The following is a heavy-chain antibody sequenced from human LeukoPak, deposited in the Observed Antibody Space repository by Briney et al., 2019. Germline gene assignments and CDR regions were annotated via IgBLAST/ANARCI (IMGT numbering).Heavy chain of an antibody. V-gene: IGHV1-2*06. CDR1: GYTFTGYY. J-gene: IGHJ5*02. D-gene: IGHD6-13*01. CDR2: INPDTGGT. Sequence: ASVKVSCKASGYTFTGYYIHWVRQAPGQGLEWMGRINPDTGGTDYAQKFQGRITMTRDTSITTAYMELSRLTSDDTATYYCAKVPPSITAAGNWLDPWGQGALVTVSS. CDR3: AKVPPSITAAGNWLDP.